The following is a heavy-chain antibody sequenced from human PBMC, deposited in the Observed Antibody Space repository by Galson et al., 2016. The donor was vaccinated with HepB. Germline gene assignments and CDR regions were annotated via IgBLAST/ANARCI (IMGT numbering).Heavy chain of an antibody. CDR2: ISGDGHTT. D-gene: IGHD2-2*03. V-gene: IGHV3-43*02. J-gene: IGHJ6*02. CDR3: AKDVGGYCRSGRCPSYGVDV. CDR1: GFGFDGYA. Sequence: SLRLSCAASGFGFDGYAMHWVRQAPGKGLEWVSLISGDGHTTYFADSVKGRFTISRDNSKKTLYLQMNSLRTEDSALYYCAKDVGGYCRSGRCPSYGVDVRGLGTTVTVSS.